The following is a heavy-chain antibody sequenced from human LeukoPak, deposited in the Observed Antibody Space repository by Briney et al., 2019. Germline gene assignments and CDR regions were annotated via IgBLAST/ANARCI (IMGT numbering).Heavy chain of an antibody. Sequence: PGRSLRLSCTGSEFTFGDYVMSWVRQAPGKGLEWIGFIRSRGYGGTTDYAASVKGRFTISRDDSKSIAYLQMNSLKTEDTAMYYCTRVPPRDYSEWRDAFDIWGQGTMVTVSS. CDR3: TRVPPRDYSEWRDAFDI. J-gene: IGHJ3*02. CDR1: EFTFGDYV. CDR2: IRSRGYGGTT. V-gene: IGHV3-49*04. D-gene: IGHD4-11*01.